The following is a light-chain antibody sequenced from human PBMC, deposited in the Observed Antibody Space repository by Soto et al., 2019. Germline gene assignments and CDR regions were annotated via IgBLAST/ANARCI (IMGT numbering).Light chain of an antibody. CDR2: AAS. CDR3: QQSYSLPLT. Sequence: DIQMTQSPSSLSASVGDRVTITCRASETISNYVNWYQQKPGKAPKLLIYAASSLHTGVPSRVSGRGSGTNFTLTISSLQPEDFASYICQQSYSLPLTFGGGTKVEIK. V-gene: IGKV1-39*01. CDR1: ETISNY. J-gene: IGKJ4*01.